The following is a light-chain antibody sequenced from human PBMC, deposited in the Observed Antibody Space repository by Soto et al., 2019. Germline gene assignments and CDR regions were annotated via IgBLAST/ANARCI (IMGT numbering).Light chain of an antibody. CDR1: QNIKNW. V-gene: IGKV1-5*01. CDR2: EGS. Sequence: DIQMTQSPSTLSASVGDRVTITFLASQNIKNWLAWYQQRPGQAPKLLISEGSSLESGVPSTFSGTASGTEFTLTISSLQPDDFATYYCQQYNSFPWTFGQGTKVDIK. CDR3: QQYNSFPWT. J-gene: IGKJ1*01.